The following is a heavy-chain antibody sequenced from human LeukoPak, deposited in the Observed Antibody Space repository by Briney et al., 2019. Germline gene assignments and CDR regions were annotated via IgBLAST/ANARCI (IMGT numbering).Heavy chain of an antibody. D-gene: IGHD1-20*01. Sequence: GASVTLSCTASGYTFTGSYIHWVRQAPGHGLEWMGWINPNSGDTDSAQKFQGRVSMTRHTSLSTAYMELRRLRSDDTAVYYCARTITGALDYWGQGTLVTVSS. J-gene: IGHJ4*02. CDR3: ARTITGALDY. CDR1: GYTFTGSY. CDR2: INPNSGDT. V-gene: IGHV1-2*02.